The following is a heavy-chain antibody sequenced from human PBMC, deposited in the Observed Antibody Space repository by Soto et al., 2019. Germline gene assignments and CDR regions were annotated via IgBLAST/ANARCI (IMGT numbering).Heavy chain of an antibody. J-gene: IGHJ5*02. D-gene: IGHD2-2*01. CDR1: GGTFSSYA. CDR2: IIPIFGTA. V-gene: IGHV1-69*06. Sequence: ASVKVSCKASGGTFSSYAISWVRQAPGQGLEWMGGIIPIFGTANYAQKFQGRVTMTEDTSTDTAYMELSSLRSEDTAVYYCATKIGCSSTSCYGFIFDPWGQGTLVTVSS. CDR3: ATKIGCSSTSCYGFIFDP.